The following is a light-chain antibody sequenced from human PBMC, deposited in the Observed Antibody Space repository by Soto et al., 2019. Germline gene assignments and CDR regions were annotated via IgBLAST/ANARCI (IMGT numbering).Light chain of an antibody. CDR1: QSVSSSY. CDR3: QQYGRSPWT. J-gene: IGKJ1*01. Sequence: EIVLTQSPGTLSFSPGERATLSCRASQSVSSSYLAWYQQKPGQAPRLLIYGASSRATGIPDRFSGSGSGTDFTLTISRLEPEDFAVYYCQQYGRSPWTFGHLTKVEIX. CDR2: GAS. V-gene: IGKV3-20*01.